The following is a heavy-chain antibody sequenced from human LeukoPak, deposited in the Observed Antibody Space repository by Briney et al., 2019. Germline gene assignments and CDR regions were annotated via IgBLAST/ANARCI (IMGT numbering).Heavy chain of an antibody. CDR2: IKEDGSEK. J-gene: IGHJ4*02. D-gene: IGHD3-22*01. V-gene: IGHV3-7*01. Sequence: GSLRLSCAASGFTFSSYWMSWVRQAPGKGLEWVANIKEDGSEKYYVDSVKGRFTISRDNAKNSLYLQMNSLRAEDTAVYYCARDPARDDSSDTFDYWGQGTLVTVSS. CDR1: GFTFSSYW. CDR3: ARDPARDDSSDTFDY.